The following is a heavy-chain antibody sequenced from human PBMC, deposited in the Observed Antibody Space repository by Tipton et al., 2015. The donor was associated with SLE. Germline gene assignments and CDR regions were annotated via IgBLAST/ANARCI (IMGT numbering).Heavy chain of an antibody. J-gene: IGHJ6*03. CDR1: GGSISSGGYY. CDR3: ARAPYYDSSGLPYYYYMDV. V-gene: IGHV4-39*07. D-gene: IGHD3-22*01. CDR2: IYYSGST. Sequence: TLSLTCTVSGGSISSGGYYWSWIRQPPGKGLEWIGSIYYSGSTYYNPSLKSRVTISVDTSKNQFSLKLSSVTAADTAVYYCARAPYYDSSGLPYYYYMDVWGKGTTVTVSS.